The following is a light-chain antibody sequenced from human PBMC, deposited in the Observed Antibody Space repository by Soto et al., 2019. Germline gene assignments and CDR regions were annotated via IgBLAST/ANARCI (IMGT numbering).Light chain of an antibody. J-gene: IGKJ1*01. CDR1: QSVSSN. CDR3: QQNNDWPLT. CDR2: GAS. Sequence: EIVMTQSPATLSVSPGERATLSCRASQSVSSNLAWYQQKPGQAPRLLIYGASTRATGFPARFSGSGSGTEFTLTISSLQSEDFAVYYCQQNNDWPLTLGQGTKVDIK. V-gene: IGKV3-15*01.